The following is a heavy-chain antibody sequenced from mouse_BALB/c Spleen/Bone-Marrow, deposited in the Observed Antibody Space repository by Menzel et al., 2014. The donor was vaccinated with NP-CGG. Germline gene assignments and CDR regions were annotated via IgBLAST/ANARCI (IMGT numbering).Heavy chain of an antibody. V-gene: IGHV1-63*02. D-gene: IGHD3-3*01. CDR3: ARRGAGVDY. CDR1: GYTFTNYW. Sequence: VNLVESGAELVRPGTSVKISCKASGYTFTNYWLGWVKQRPGHGLEWIGDIYPGGGYTNYNEKFKGKATLTADTSSSTAYTQLSSLTSEDSAVYFCARRGAGVDYWGQGTTLTVSS. J-gene: IGHJ2*01. CDR2: IYPGGGYT.